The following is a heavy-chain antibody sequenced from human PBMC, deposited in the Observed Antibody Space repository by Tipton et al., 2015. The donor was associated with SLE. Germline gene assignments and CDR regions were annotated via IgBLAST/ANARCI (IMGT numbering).Heavy chain of an antibody. CDR3: ARAGGNSLALHV. V-gene: IGHV4-31*03. CDR2: VYYNVRT. D-gene: IGHD4-23*01. Sequence: TLSLTSNVSGVSITSGGYYWSWIRQRPGTGPEWIGTVYYNVRTYDNPSLKSRMTMSLDTSKNQLSLNLSSMTAADTAVYFCARAGGNSLALHVWGQGTMVTVSS. J-gene: IGHJ3*01. CDR1: GVSITSGGYY.